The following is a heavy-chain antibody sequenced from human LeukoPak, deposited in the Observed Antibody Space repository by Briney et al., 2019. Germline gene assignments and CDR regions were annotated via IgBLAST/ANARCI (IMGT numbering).Heavy chain of an antibody. CDR3: AGDRPPGY. V-gene: IGHV3-66*02. D-gene: IGHD1-14*01. CDR1: GFTFSSYS. Sequence: GGSLRLSCAASGFTFSSYSMNWVRQAPGKGLEWVSVIYTDGSTFYADSVKGRFTISRDNSKSTLYLQMNSLRAEDTAVCYCAGDRPPGYWGQGTLVTVSS. J-gene: IGHJ4*02. CDR2: IYTDGST.